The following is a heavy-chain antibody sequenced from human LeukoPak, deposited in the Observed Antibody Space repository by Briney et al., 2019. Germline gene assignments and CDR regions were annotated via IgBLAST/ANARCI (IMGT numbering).Heavy chain of an antibody. CDR3: ATEPRNYYYYYMDV. Sequence: GGSLRLSCAASGFTFSSYAMSWVRQAPGKGLEWVSAISGSGGSTYYADSVKGRFTISRDNSKYTLYLQMNSLRAEDTAVYYCATEPRNYYYYYMDVWGKGTTVTVSS. V-gene: IGHV3-23*01. D-gene: IGHD1-14*01. CDR1: GFTFSSYA. CDR2: ISGSGGST. J-gene: IGHJ6*03.